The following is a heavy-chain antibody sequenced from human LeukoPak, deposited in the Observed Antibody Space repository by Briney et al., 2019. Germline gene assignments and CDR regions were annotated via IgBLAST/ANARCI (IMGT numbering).Heavy chain of an antibody. J-gene: IGHJ4*02. D-gene: IGHD1-26*01. CDR1: GSPISSYY. CDR3: AGWDIGA. CDR2: IYYSGST. V-gene: IGHV4-59*01. Sequence: SETLSLTCTVSGSPISSYYWSWFRRPPGQGLEWIGYIYYSGSTNYNPSLKSRVTISVDTSKNQFSLKLSSVTAADTAVYYCAGWDIGAWGQGTLVTVSS.